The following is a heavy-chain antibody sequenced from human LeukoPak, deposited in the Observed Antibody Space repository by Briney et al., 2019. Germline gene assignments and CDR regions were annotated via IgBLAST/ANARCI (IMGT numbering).Heavy chain of an antibody. CDR2: ISAYNGNT. CDR3: ARARSSSWSLYYFDY. D-gene: IGHD6-13*01. Sequence: ASVKVSCKASGYTFTSYGISWVRQAPGQGLEWMGWISAYNGNTNYAQKLQGRVTMTTDTSTSTAYMELRSLRSDDTAVYYCARARSSSWSLYYFDYWGQGTLVTVSS. V-gene: IGHV1-18*01. J-gene: IGHJ4*02. CDR1: GYTFTSYG.